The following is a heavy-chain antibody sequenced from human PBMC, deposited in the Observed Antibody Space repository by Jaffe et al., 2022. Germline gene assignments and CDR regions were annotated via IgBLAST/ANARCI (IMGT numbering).Heavy chain of an antibody. CDR1: GFSLSTSGMC. V-gene: IGHV2-70*01. CDR2: IDWDDDK. D-gene: IGHD6-19*01. CDR3: ARGTDTYSSGWFYFDY. J-gene: IGHJ4*02. Sequence: QVTLRESGPALVKPTQTLTLTCTFSGFSLSTSGMCVSWIRQPPGKALEWLALIDWDDDKYYSTSLKTRLTISKDTSKNQVVLTMTNMDPVDTATYYCARGTDTYSSGWFYFDYWGQGTLVTVSS.